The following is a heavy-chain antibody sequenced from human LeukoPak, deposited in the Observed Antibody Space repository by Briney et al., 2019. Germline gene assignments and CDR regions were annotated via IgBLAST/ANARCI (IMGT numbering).Heavy chain of an antibody. CDR3: ARDQEAFDY. CDR2: IYPRDGST. V-gene: IGHV1-46*01. J-gene: IGHJ4*02. Sequence: ASVKVSCKASGYSFISNYIHWVRQAPGQGLEWMGMIYPRDGSTSYAQKFQGRVTVTRDTSTSTVHMELSGLRSEDTAVYYCARDQEAFDYWGQGTLVTVSS. CDR1: GYSFISNY.